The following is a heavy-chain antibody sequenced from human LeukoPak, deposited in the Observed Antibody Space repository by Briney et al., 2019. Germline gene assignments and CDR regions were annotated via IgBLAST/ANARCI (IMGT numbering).Heavy chain of an antibody. J-gene: IGHJ6*02. Sequence: GGSLRLSCAASGFTFSSYSMNWVRQAPGKGLEWVSSISSSSSYIYYADSVKGRFTISRDIAKNSLYLQMNSLRAEDTAVYYCARDRDILTGYFHYYGMDVWGQGTTVTVSS. CDR1: GFTFSSYS. V-gene: IGHV3-21*01. CDR2: ISSSSSYI. CDR3: ARDRDILTGYFHYYGMDV. D-gene: IGHD3-9*01.